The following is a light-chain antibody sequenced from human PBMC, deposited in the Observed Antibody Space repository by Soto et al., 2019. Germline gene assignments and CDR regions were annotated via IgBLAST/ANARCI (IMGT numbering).Light chain of an antibody. CDR3: QHYSDWPLT. V-gene: IGKV3-15*01. CDR2: GIS. CDR1: QSVRNN. Sequence: EIVMTQSPATLSVSPGERATLSCRASQSVRNNYLAWYQQKPGQAPRLLIYGISTRATGIPARFSGSGSGTEFTLTIHSLQSEDFAVYYCQHYSDWPLTFGGGTKVEIK. J-gene: IGKJ4*01.